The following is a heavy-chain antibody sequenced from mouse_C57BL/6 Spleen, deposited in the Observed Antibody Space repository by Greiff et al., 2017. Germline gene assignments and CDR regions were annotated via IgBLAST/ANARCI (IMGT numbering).Heavy chain of an antibody. Sequence: QVQLQQSGPGLVQPSQSLSITCTVSGFSLTSYGVHWVRQSPGKGLVWLGVIWSGGSTDYNAAFISRLSISKDNSKSQVFFKMNSLQADDTAIYYCARGGLYDEDAMDYWGQGTSVTVSS. CDR3: ARGGLYDEDAMDY. V-gene: IGHV2-2*01. CDR1: GFSLTSYG. CDR2: IWSGGST. D-gene: IGHD2-12*01. J-gene: IGHJ4*01.